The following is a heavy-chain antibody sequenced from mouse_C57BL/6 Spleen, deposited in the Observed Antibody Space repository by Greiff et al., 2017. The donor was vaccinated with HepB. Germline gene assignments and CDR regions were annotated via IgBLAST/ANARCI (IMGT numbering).Heavy chain of an antibody. V-gene: IGHV5-17*01. Sequence: EVKVVESGGGLVKPGGSLKLSCAASGFTFSDYGMHWVRQAPEKGLEWVAYISSGSSTIYYADTVKGRFTISRDNAKNTLFLQMTSLRSEDTAMYYCARRYSNYVDYAMDYWGQGTSVTVSS. CDR3: ARRYSNYVDYAMDY. CDR2: ISSGSSTI. D-gene: IGHD2-5*01. J-gene: IGHJ4*01. CDR1: GFTFSDYG.